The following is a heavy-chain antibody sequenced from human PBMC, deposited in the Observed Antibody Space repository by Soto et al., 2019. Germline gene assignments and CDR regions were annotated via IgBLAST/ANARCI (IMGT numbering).Heavy chain of an antibody. Sequence: QVQLQQWGAGLLKPSETLSLTCAVYGGSFSGYQWSWIRQTPGKGLEWIGGINDSGDINYNPSLKSRVTISVDAAKKQISLKLSSVTAADTAVYYCARGLILWFGELSRRGGYYYYMDVWGKGTTVTVSS. D-gene: IGHD3-10*01. CDR3: ARGLILWFGELSRRGGYYYYMDV. J-gene: IGHJ6*03. V-gene: IGHV4-34*02. CDR2: INDSGDI. CDR1: GGSFSGYQ.